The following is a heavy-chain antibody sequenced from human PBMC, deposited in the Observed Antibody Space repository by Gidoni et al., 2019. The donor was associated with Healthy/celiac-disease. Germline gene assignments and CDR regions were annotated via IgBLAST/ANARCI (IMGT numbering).Heavy chain of an antibody. V-gene: IGHV3-11*06. CDR3: ARDSTSHYDFWSGYDDY. J-gene: IGHJ4*02. CDR2: ISSSSSDT. D-gene: IGHD3-3*01. Sequence: QVQLVESGGGLVKPGGSLRLSCADSGLTFRDYYMSWIRQDPGKGLEWVSYISSSSSDTNYADSVKGRFTISRDNAKNSLYLQMNSLRAEDTAVYYCARDSTSHYDFWSGYDDYGGQGTLVTVSS. CDR1: GLTFRDYY.